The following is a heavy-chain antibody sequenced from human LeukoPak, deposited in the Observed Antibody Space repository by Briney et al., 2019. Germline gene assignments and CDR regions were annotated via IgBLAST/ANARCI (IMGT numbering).Heavy chain of an antibody. CDR3: AKEIAYDSGYYYYAMDV. D-gene: IGHD3-3*01. CDR2: ISGSGGST. J-gene: IGHJ6*02. Sequence: PGGSLRLSCAASGFTFSSYAMSWVRQAPGKGLEWVSAISGSGGSTYYADSVKGRFTISRDNSKNTLFLQMNSLRAEDTAVYYCAKEIAYDSGYYYYAMDVWGQGTTVTVSS. CDR1: GFTFSSYA. V-gene: IGHV3-23*01.